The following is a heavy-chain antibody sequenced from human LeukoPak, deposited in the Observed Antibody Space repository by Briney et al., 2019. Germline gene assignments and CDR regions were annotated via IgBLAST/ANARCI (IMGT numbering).Heavy chain of an antibody. V-gene: IGHV3-30*18. CDR2: ISYDGSNK. CDR1: GFTFSSYG. CDR3: AKLYYYDSSGYNHNLDY. J-gene: IGHJ4*02. D-gene: IGHD3-22*01. Sequence: GGSLRLSCAASGFTFSSYGMRWVRQAPGKGLEWVAVISYDGSNKYYADSVKGRFTISRDNSKNTLYLQMNSLRAEDTAVYYCAKLYYYDSSGYNHNLDYWGQGTLVTVSS.